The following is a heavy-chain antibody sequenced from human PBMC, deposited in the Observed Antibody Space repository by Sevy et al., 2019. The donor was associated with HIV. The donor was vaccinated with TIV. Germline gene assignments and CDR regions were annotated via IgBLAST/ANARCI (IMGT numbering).Heavy chain of an antibody. V-gene: IGHV3-73*01. CDR1: GFTFSGSA. CDR2: IRSKANSYAT. D-gene: IGHD6-13*01. CDR3: TVMRGSSSSNYYYYGMDV. Sequence: GGSLRLSCAASGFTFSGSAMHWVRQASGKGLEWVGRIRSKANSYATAYAAPVKGRFTISRDDSKNTAYLQMNSLKTEDTAVYYCTVMRGSSSSNYYYYGMDVWGQGTTVTVSS. J-gene: IGHJ6*02.